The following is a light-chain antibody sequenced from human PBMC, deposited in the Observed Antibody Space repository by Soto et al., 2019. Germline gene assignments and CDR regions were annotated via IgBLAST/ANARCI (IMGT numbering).Light chain of an antibody. J-gene: IGKJ1*01. CDR3: QQYGSSHRT. Sequence: EIVLTQSPGTLSLSPGERATLSCRASQSVATNVAWYQQKPGQAPRLLIYGASSRATGIPDRFSGSGSGTDFTLTISRLEPEDLAVYFCQQYGSSHRTFGQGTTGDIK. CDR2: GAS. V-gene: IGKV3-20*01. CDR1: QSVATN.